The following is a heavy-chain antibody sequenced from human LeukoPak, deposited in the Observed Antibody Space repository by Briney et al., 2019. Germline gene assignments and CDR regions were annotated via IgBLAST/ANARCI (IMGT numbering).Heavy chain of an antibody. CDR1: DGSFSGYY. CDR2: INHSGST. J-gene: IGHJ4*02. D-gene: IGHD3-3*01. V-gene: IGHV4-34*01. Sequence: SETLSLTCAVYDGSFSGYYWSWIRQPPGKGLEWIGEINHSGSTNYNPSLKSRVTISLDTSKNQFSLKLRSVTAADTAVYYCARGSFWSGYYTGMFVAYFDYWGQGTLVTVSS. CDR3: ARGSFWSGYYTGMFVAYFDY.